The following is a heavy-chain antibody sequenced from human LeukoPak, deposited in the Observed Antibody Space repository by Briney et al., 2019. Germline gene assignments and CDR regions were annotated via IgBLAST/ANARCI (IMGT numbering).Heavy chain of an antibody. D-gene: IGHD6-13*01. CDR2: IYYSGST. V-gene: IGHV4-31*03. J-gene: IGHJ4*02. Sequence: SETLSLTCTVSGGSISSGGYDWSWIRQHPGKGLEWIGYIYYSGSTYYNPSLKSRVTISVDTSKNQFSLKLSSVTAADTAVYYCAREGYSRSWRVVGYWGQGTLVTVSS. CDR1: GGSISSGGYD. CDR3: AREGYSRSWRVVGY.